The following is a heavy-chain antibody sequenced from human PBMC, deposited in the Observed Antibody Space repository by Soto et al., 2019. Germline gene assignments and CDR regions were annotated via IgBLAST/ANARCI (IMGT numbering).Heavy chain of an antibody. V-gene: IGHV1-69*01. J-gene: IGHJ4*02. CDR2: IIPIFGSA. CDR3: PREGDVRTAVITGSFDC. Sequence: QVQLVQSGAEVKKPGSSVKVSCKASGGTFTTYSINWVRQAPGQGLEWMGGIIPIFGSANYAQKFRGRVTITADELTSTVYMELSSLRSEDTAVYYCPREGDVRTAVITGSFDCWGQGTLVTVSS. D-gene: IGHD3-10*02. CDR1: GGTFTTYS.